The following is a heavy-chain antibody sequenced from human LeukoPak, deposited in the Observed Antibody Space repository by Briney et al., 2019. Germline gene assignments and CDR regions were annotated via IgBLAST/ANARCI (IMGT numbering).Heavy chain of an antibody. Sequence: PGRSLRLSCVGSGFSLEDYVMHWVRQVPGKGLEWVSSISWDSGSQAYTDSVKGRFTISRDNDKNSLYLQMNSLRLEDTAFYYCIKDMGFDLLKDAFHVWGQGTLVTVSS. CDR1: GFSLEDYV. CDR2: ISWDSGSQ. J-gene: IGHJ3*01. V-gene: IGHV3-9*01. D-gene: IGHD3-9*01. CDR3: IKDMGFDLLKDAFHV.